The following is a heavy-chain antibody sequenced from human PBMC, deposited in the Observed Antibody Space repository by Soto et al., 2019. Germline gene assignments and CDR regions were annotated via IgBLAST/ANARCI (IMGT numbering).Heavy chain of an antibody. CDR1: GFTFSRYS. J-gene: IGHJ4*02. V-gene: IGHV3-21*01. CDR2: ISSTTNYI. CDR3: ARESEDLTSNFDY. Sequence: DVQLVESGGGWVQPGGSLKVSCAASGFTFSRYSMNWVRQAPGKGLEWVSSISSTTNYIYYADSMKGRFTVSRDNAKNSVYLDMNSLSAEDTAVYYCARESEDLTSNFDYWGQGTLVTVSS.